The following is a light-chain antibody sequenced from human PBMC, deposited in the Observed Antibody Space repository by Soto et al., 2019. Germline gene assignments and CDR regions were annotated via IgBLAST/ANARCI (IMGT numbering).Light chain of an antibody. CDR3: QQYNNWPPWT. CDR2: GAS. Sequence: EIVMTQSPATLSVSPGERVTLSCRASQSVSSNIAWYQQKVGQAPRLRIYGASTSATGIPARFSGSGSGTEFTLTISSLQSEDFAVYYWQQYNNWPPWTFGQGTKVE. J-gene: IGKJ1*01. V-gene: IGKV3-15*01. CDR1: QSVSSN.